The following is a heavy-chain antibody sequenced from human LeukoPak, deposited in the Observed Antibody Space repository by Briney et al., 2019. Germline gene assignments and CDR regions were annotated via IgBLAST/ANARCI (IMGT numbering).Heavy chain of an antibody. CDR1: GFTFGDYA. D-gene: IGHD6-19*01. CDR2: IRSKAYGGTT. V-gene: IGHV3-49*04. Sequence: GGSLRLSCTASGFTFGDYAMSWVRQAPGKGLGWVGFIRSKAYGGTTEYAASVKGRFTISRDDSKSIAYLQMNSPKTEDTAVYYCTRGYSSGWDYYYYYGMDVWGQGTTVTVSS. J-gene: IGHJ6*02. CDR3: TRGYSSGWDYYYYYGMDV.